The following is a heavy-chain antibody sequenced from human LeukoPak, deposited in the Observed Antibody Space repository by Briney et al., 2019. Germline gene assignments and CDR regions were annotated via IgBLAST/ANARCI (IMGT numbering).Heavy chain of an antibody. D-gene: IGHD2-2*01. V-gene: IGHV1-69*13. Sequence: GASVKVSCKASGGTFSSYAISWVRQAPGQGLEWMGGIIPIFGTANYAQTFQGRVTITADESTSTTYMELSSLRSDDTAVYFRASDFCSSRRCHSLFEYWGQGALVSVTS. J-gene: IGHJ4*02. CDR3: ASDFCSSRRCHSLFEY. CDR1: GGTFSSYA. CDR2: IIPIFGTA.